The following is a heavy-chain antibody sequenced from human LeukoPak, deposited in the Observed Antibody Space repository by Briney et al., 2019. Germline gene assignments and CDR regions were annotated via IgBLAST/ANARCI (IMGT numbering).Heavy chain of an antibody. CDR1: GGSISTDY. Sequence: SETLSLTCTVSGGSISTDYWSWIRQPPGKGLEWIGYIYYSGSTNYNPSLKSRVTISVDTSKNQFSLKLSSVTAADTAVYYCARLRSYLRHWGQGTLVTVSS. CDR3: ARLRSYLRH. J-gene: IGHJ4*02. D-gene: IGHD3-10*01. CDR2: IYYSGST. V-gene: IGHV4-59*12.